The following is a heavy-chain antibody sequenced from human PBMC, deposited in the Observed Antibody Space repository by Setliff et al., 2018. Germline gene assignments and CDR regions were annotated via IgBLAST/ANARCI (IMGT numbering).Heavy chain of an antibody. CDR3: VREGVDTRSSTDYRYYMDV. CDR1: GDTFSSYG. J-gene: IGHJ6*03. D-gene: IGHD5-18*01. CDR2: TIPMFGST. Sequence: KVSCKASGDTFSSYGISWVRQAPGQGLEWMGGTIPMFGSTSYAQKFQGRVTIITDESTTTAYMELSSLGSEDTAVYYCVREGVDTRSSTDYRYYMDVWGKGTTVTVSS. V-gene: IGHV1-69*05.